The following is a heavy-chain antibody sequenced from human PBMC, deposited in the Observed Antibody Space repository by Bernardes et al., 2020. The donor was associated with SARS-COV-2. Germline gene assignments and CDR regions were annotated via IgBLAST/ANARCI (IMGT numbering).Heavy chain of an antibody. Sequence: GGSLRLSCAASGFTFSNYWMHWVRQVPGKGLVWVSRIKTDGTSPSYADSVKGRFIISRDNAKNTLYLQMNSLRVEDTAMYYCARGALSGTYGMDVWGQGTTVTVSS. V-gene: IGHV3-74*01. CDR1: GFTFSNYW. J-gene: IGHJ6*02. D-gene: IGHD1-26*01. CDR3: ARGALSGTYGMDV. CDR2: IKTDGTSP.